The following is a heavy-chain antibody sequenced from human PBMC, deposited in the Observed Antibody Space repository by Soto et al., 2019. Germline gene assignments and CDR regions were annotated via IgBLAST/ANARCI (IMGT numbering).Heavy chain of an antibody. J-gene: IGHJ4*02. V-gene: IGHV3-7*03. CDR1: DFTFRNYW. CDR2: ISPDGGTT. D-gene: IGHD3-16*01. Sequence: EVQLVESGGDLVQPGGSLRLSCATSDFTFRNYWLNWVRQAPGKGLEWVANISPDGGTTNYVDSVKGRFTVPIDNVRNSVSLQMNSPGVEDTAGYFCFGGNGGPQWGQGTLVTVSS. CDR3: FGGNGGPQ.